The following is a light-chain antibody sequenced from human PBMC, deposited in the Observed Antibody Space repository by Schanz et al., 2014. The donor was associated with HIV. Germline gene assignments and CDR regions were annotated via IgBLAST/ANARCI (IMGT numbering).Light chain of an antibody. J-gene: IGLJ3*02. Sequence: QSALTQPASVSGSPGQSITISCTGTSSDVGTYNYVSWYQQHPGKAPKLMIFDVSNRPSGVPDRFSGSKSGNTASLTVSGLQAEDEADYYCSSYAGSSTWVFGGGTKLTVL. CDR1: SSDVGTYNY. V-gene: IGLV2-14*03. CDR2: DVS. CDR3: SSYAGSSTWV.